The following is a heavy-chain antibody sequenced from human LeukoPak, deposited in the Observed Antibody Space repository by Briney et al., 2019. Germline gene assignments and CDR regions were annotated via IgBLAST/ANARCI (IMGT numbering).Heavy chain of an antibody. CDR3: ARDCSGGSCYGGFDY. CDR2: ISSSSYI. V-gene: IGHV3-21*01. CDR1: GFTFSSYA. Sequence: PGGSLRLSCAASGFTFSSYAMSWVRQAPGKGLEWVSAISSSSYIYYADSVKGRFTISRDNAKNSLYLQMNSLRAEDTAVYYCARDCSGGSCYGGFDYWGQGTLVTVSS. D-gene: IGHD2-15*01. J-gene: IGHJ4*02.